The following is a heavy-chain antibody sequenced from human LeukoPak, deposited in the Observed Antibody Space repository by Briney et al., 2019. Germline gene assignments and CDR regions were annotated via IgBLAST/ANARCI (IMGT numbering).Heavy chain of an antibody. D-gene: IGHD3-16*01. Sequence: GGSLRLSCAASGFTFSSYAMTWVRQAPGKGLEWVSAISGSGYSTYYADSVKGRFTISRDNSKNTLYLQMNSLRVEDTALYYCANDWRDGGYYYGMDVWGQGTTVTVSS. V-gene: IGHV3-23*01. CDR1: GFTFSSYA. CDR2: ISGSGYST. J-gene: IGHJ6*02. CDR3: ANDWRDGGYYYGMDV.